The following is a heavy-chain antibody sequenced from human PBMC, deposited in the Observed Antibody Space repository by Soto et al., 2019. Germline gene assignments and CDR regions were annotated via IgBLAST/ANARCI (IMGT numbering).Heavy chain of an antibody. CDR2: IIPIFGTA. CDR1: GGTFSRYA. Sequence: QVQLVQSGAEVKKPGSSVKVSCKASGGTFSRYAISWVRQAPGQGLEWMGGIIPIFGTANYAQKFQGRVTITADESTSTAYMELSSLRSEDTVVYYCARAVMITFGGVIVTHYYYYGMDFWGQGTTVTVSS. J-gene: IGHJ6*02. CDR3: ARAVMITFGGVIVTHYYYYGMDF. D-gene: IGHD3-16*02. V-gene: IGHV1-69*01.